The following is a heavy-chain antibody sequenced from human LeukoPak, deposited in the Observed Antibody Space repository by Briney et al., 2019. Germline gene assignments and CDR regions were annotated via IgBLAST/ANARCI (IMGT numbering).Heavy chain of an antibody. D-gene: IGHD3-22*01. CDR1: GYTFTSYY. J-gene: IGHJ4*02. Sequence: ASVKVSCKASGYTFTSYYMHWVRQAPGQGLEWMGIINPSGGSTSYAQKFQGRVTMTRDTSTSTVYMELSSLRSEDTAVYYCARDHRENYYDSSGYYPLGYWGQGTLVTVSS. CDR3: ARDHRENYYDSSGYYPLGY. V-gene: IGHV1-46*01. CDR2: INPSGGST.